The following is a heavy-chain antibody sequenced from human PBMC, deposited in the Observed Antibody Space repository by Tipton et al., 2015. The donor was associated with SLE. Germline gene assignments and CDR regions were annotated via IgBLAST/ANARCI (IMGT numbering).Heavy chain of an antibody. J-gene: IGHJ4*02. CDR3: ARGPAAVFFDY. CDR1: GGSISSYY. CDR2: IYYSGST. V-gene: IGHV4-59*01. Sequence: LRLSCTVSGGSISSYYWGWIRQPPGKGLVWIGYIYYSGSTNYNPSLKSRVAISADTSKNQFSLKLSSVTAAGTTVNYCARGPAAVFFDYWGQGNLVPV. D-gene: IGHD2-8*01.